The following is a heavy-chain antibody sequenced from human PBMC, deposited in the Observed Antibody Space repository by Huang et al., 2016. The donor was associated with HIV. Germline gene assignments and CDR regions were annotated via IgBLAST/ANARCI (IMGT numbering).Heavy chain of an antibody. D-gene: IGHD4-17*01. Sequence: EVQLVESGGGLVKPGGSLRLSCAASGFTFSNAWMSWVRQAPGKGLEWVGRIKIKTDGGTTDYAAPVKGRFTISRDDSKNTLYLQMNTLKTEDTAVYYCTTDRDYGDYVADAFDIWGQGTMVTVSS. V-gene: IGHV3-15*01. CDR3: TTDRDYGDYVADAFDI. CDR1: GFTFSNAW. CDR2: IKIKTDGGTT. J-gene: IGHJ3*02.